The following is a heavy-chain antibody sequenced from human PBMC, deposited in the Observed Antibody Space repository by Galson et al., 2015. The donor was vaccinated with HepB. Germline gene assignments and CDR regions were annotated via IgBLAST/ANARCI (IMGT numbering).Heavy chain of an antibody. J-gene: IGHJ5*02. CDR3: ARDSRATFGEPNWFDP. V-gene: IGHV3-48*01. D-gene: IGHD3-3*01. CDR2: ISATGTTI. Sequence: SLRLSCAASGFTFSTYNMNWVRQAPGKGLEWISYISATGTTIDYADSVKGRFTISRDNAKNSLYLQMSSLRAEDTAVYYCARDSRATFGEPNWFDPWGQGTLAIVSS. CDR1: GFTFSTYN.